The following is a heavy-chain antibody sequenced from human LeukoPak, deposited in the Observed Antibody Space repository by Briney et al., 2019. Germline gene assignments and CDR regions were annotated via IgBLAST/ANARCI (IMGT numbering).Heavy chain of an antibody. Sequence: PGGSLRLSCAVSGFTFNNYAMSWVRQAPGKGLEWVSVISDTTGSTYYADSVKGRFTISRDNSKNTLYLQMNSLRAEDTAVYYCAKLRGVPAAIFHNWFDPWGQGTLVTVSS. J-gene: IGHJ5*02. D-gene: IGHD2-2*02. V-gene: IGHV3-23*01. CDR1: GFTFNNYA. CDR2: ISDTTGST. CDR3: AKLRGVPAAIFHNWFDP.